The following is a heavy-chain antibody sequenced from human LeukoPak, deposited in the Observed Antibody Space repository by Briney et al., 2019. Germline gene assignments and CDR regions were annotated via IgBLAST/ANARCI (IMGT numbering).Heavy chain of an antibody. D-gene: IGHD3-10*01. CDR3: AILPSDGDY. Sequence: LQWIGSIYYRRSTYYTPSLKSRVTISVDTSKNQFSLKLSSVTAADTAVYYCAILPSDGDYWGQGTLVTVSS. J-gene: IGHJ4*02. V-gene: IGHV4-39*01. CDR2: IYYRRST.